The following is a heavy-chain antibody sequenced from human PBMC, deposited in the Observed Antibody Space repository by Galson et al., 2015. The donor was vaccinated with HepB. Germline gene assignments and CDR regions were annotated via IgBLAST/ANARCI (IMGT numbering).Heavy chain of an antibody. V-gene: IGHV1-3*01. CDR1: GYTFTSYA. J-gene: IGHJ6*02. Sequence: SVKVSCKASGYTFTSYAMHWVRQAPGQRLEWMGWINAGNGNTKYSQKFQGRVTITRDTSASTAYMELSSLRSEDTAVYYCASAPRYCSSTSCFYYYYYGMDVWGQGTTVTVSS. CDR2: INAGNGNT. D-gene: IGHD2-2*01. CDR3: ASAPRYCSSTSCFYYYYYGMDV.